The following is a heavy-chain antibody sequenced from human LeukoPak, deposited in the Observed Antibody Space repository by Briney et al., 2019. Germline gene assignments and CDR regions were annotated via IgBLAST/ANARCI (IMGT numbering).Heavy chain of an antibody. D-gene: IGHD6-19*01. CDR1: GFTFSSYA. J-gene: IGHJ4*02. Sequence: GRSLRLSCAASGFTFSSYAMHWVRQAPGKGLEWVAVISYDGSNKYYADSVKGRFTISRDNSKNTLYLQMNSLRAEDTAVYYCARDGSSGWYWVDYWGQGTLVTVSS. V-gene: IGHV3-30-3*01. CDR2: ISYDGSNK. CDR3: ARDGSSGWYWVDY.